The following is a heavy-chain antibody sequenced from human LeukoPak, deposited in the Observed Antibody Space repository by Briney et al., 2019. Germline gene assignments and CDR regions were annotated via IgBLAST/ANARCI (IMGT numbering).Heavy chain of an antibody. D-gene: IGHD3-3*01. CDR3: ARDAAAPRYYDFWSGSYYYMDV. CDR2: IYYSGST. J-gene: IGHJ6*03. V-gene: IGHV4-59*11. Sequence: SETLSLTCTVSGGSISSHYWSWIRQPPGKGLEWIGYIYYSGSTNYNPSLKSRVTISVDTSKNQFSLKLSSVTAADTAVYYCARDAAAPRYYDFWSGSYYYMDVWGKGTTVNVSS. CDR1: GGSISSHY.